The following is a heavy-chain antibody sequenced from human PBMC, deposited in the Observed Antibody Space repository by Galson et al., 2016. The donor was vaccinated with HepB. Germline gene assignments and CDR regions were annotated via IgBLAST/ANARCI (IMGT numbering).Heavy chain of an antibody. CDR3: AKDLGQILYCGGDCYLFDY. J-gene: IGHJ4*02. D-gene: IGHD2-21*02. CDR2: ISYDGSHK. V-gene: IGHV3-30*18. CDR1: GSGFTFSTYV. Sequence: SLRLSCAASGSGFTFSTYVMHWVRPAPGKRLEWVAIISYDGSHKYYADSVKGRFTISRDNSKSTLYLQMDSLRTEDTAVYYCAKDLGQILYCGGDCYLFDYWGQGTLVTVSS.